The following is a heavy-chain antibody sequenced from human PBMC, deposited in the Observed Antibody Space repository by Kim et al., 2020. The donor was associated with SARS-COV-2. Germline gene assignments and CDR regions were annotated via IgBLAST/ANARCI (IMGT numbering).Heavy chain of an antibody. D-gene: IGHD4-17*01. CDR1: GFIFSSYG. CDR3: AKASAVGDYYY. Sequence: GGSLRLSCAASGFIFSSYGMSWVRQAPGKGLEWVAVIRYDGSIKDYADSVKGRFTISRDNSKNTLYLQMNSLRAEDTAVYYCAKASAVGDYYYWGQGTLVTVSS. CDR2: IRYDGSIK. J-gene: IGHJ4*02. V-gene: IGHV3-33*06.